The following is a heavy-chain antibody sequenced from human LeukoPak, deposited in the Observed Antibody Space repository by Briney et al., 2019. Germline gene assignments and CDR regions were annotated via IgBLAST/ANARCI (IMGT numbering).Heavy chain of an antibody. CDR1: EFSVGSNY. J-gene: IGHJ4*02. Sequence: GGSLRLSCAASEFSVGSNYMTWVRQAPGKGLEWVSLIYSGGSTYYADSVKGRFTISRDKSKNTLYLQMNSLRAEDTAVYYCAKGQISRSDRFDYWGQGTLVTVSS. V-gene: IGHV3-53*01. D-gene: IGHD3-3*02. CDR3: AKGQISRSDRFDY. CDR2: IYSGGST.